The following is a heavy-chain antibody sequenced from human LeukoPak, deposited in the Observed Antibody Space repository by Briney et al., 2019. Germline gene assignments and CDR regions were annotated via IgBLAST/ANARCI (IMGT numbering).Heavy chain of an antibody. Sequence: GRSLRLSCAASGFIFSSYAMHWVRQAPGKGLEWVAVISYDGSNKYYADSVKGRFTISRDNSKNTLYLQMNSLRAEDTAVYYCARDMYIVVVPAVPPPQTYGMDVWGQGTTVTVSS. CDR2: ISYDGSNK. D-gene: IGHD2-2*01. CDR1: GFIFSSYA. V-gene: IGHV3-30-3*01. CDR3: ARDMYIVVVPAVPPPQTYGMDV. J-gene: IGHJ6*02.